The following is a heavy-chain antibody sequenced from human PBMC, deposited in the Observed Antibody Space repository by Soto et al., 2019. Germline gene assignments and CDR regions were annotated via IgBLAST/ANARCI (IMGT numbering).Heavy chain of an antibody. J-gene: IGHJ5*02. CDR2: IYYSGST. CDR1: GGSISSGGYY. V-gene: IGHV4-31*03. CDR3: ARADYGDLNWFDP. Sequence: SETLSLTCTVSGGSISSGGYYWSWIRQHPGKGLEWIGYIYYSGSTYYNPSLKSRVTISVDTSKNQFSLKLSSVTAADTAVYYCARADYGDLNWFDPWGQVTLVTVSS. D-gene: IGHD4-17*01.